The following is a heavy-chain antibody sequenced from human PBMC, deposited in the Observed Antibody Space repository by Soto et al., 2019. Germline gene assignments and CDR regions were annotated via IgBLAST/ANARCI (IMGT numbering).Heavy chain of an antibody. J-gene: IGHJ3*02. CDR2: ISFSGDIA. Sequence: GGSLRLSCAASGFSFSDSYMSWIRQVPGKGLEWLSYISFSGDIAYYADSVEGRFTVSRDNAKNSLYLQMNSLRAEDTAVYYCASIANSGAGSGHIWGQGTIVTVSS. V-gene: IGHV3-11*04. CDR3: ASIANSGAGSGHI. D-gene: IGHD1-7*01. CDR1: GFSFSDSY.